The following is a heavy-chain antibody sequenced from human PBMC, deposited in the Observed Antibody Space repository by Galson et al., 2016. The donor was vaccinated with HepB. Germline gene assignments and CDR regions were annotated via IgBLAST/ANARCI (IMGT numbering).Heavy chain of an antibody. V-gene: IGHV6-1*01. CDR1: GDSVSSNTVA. J-gene: IGHJ4*02. CDR2: TYYTSKWFS. D-gene: IGHD4-23*01. Sequence: CAISGDSVSSNTVAWSWIRQSPSRGLEWLGRTYYTSKWFSNYAVSVRSRITVSPDTSKNQLSLHLNSVTPEDAAVYYCARDRLGGFDYWSQGTLVTVSS. CDR3: ARDRLGGFDY.